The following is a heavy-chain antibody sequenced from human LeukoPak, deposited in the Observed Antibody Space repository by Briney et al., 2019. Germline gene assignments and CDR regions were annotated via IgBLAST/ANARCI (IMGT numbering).Heavy chain of an antibody. CDR2: ISGSGGST. CDR3: AKARFWSGPSYFDY. Sequence: GGSLRLSCAASGFTFSSDAMSWVRQAPGKGLEWVSAISGSGGSTYYADSVKGRFTISRDNSKNTLYLQMNSLRAEGTAVYYCAKARFWSGPSYFDYWGQGTLVTVSS. CDR1: GFTFSSDA. D-gene: IGHD3-3*01. J-gene: IGHJ4*02. V-gene: IGHV3-23*01.